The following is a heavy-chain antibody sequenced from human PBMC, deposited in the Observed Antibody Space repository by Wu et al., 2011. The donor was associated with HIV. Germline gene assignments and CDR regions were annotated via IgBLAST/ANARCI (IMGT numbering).Heavy chain of an antibody. CDR2: IIPILGTA. Sequence: QVQLVQSGAEVKKPGSSVKVSCKASGGAFSRNALSWVRQAPGQGLEWMGGIIPILGTAVYAQKFQGRVTITADESTSTTYLELSSLRSEDTAVYYCARAYDLWSGSGYYYYMDVWGKGTTVSVSS. V-gene: IGHV1-69*01. J-gene: IGHJ6*03. D-gene: IGHD3-3*01. CDR3: ARAYDLWSGSGYYYYMDV. CDR1: GGAFSRNA.